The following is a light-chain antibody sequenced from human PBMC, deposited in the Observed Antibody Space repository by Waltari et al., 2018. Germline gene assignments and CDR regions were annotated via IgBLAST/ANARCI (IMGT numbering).Light chain of an antibody. V-gene: IGLV2-14*03. CDR1: SSDVGGYHS. Sequence: QSALTQPASVSGTPGQSITISCTGTSSDVGGYHSVSWYQQHPGIAPKLLIYDVTYRPSGVSNRFSGSESGNTASLTISGLQAEDEADYYCSSYTSTRTLVFGGGTKLTVL. CDR2: DVT. J-gene: IGLJ2*01. CDR3: SSYTSTRTLV.